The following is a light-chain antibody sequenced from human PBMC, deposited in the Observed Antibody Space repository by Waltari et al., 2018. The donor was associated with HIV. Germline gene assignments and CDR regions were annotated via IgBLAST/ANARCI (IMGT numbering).Light chain of an antibody. CDR1: SIVVRGSDY. V-gene: IGLV2-11*01. J-gene: IGLJ3*02. Sequence: QHARNQPRPVDGSPGQSLNISCPGTSIVVRGSDYVSWYQQHPGKAPKRMIYDVSKRPSGVPDRFSGSKSGNTASLTISGLQAEDEADYYCCSYAGTYRVFGGGTKLTVL. CDR3: CSYAGTYRV. CDR2: DVS.